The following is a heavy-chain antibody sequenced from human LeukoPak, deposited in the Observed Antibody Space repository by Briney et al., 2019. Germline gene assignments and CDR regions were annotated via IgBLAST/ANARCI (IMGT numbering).Heavy chain of an antibody. Sequence: ASVKVSCKASGGTFSSYAISWVRQAPGQGLEWMGGIIPIFGTANYAQKFQGRVTMTTDTSTSTAYMELRSLRSDDTAVYYCARRAYGDLDYWGQGTLVTVSS. CDR2: IIPIFGTA. J-gene: IGHJ4*02. CDR1: GGTFSSYA. CDR3: ARRAYGDLDY. V-gene: IGHV1-69*05. D-gene: IGHD4-17*01.